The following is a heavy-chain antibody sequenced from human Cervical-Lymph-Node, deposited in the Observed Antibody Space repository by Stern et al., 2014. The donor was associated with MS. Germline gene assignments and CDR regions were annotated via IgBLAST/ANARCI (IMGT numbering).Heavy chain of an antibody. V-gene: IGHV3-9*01. Sequence: EVQLVESGGGLVQPGRSLRLSCAASGFTFDGHAMHWVRHGPEKGLEWVSGISWNSANVAYADSVKGRFTISRDNAKKSLYLQMNSLGAEDTALYYCVKDVDSSVAVSFDYWGHGTLVTVSS. D-gene: IGHD6-6*01. CDR1: GFTFDGHA. J-gene: IGHJ4*01. CDR3: VKDVDSSVAVSFDY. CDR2: ISWNSANV.